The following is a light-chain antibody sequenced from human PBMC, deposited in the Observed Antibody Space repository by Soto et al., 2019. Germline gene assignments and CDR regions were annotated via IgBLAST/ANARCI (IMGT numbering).Light chain of an antibody. CDR3: SSYAGGGNYV. CDR2: EVT. J-gene: IGLJ1*01. Sequence: QSVLTQPPSASGSPGQSVTISCTGTSSDVGAYNYVSWYQQHPGKAPKLMVYEVTKRPSGVPDRFSGSKSGNTASLTGSGLQAEDEADYFCSSYAGGGNYVFGTGTKVTVL. CDR1: SSDVGAYNY. V-gene: IGLV2-8*01.